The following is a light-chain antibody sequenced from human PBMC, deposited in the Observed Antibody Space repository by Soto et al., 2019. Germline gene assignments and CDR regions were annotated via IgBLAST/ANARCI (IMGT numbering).Light chain of an antibody. Sequence: DIQMTQSPSTLSASVGDRVTITCRASQSISSWLAWYQQKPGKAPKLLIYKASSLESGVPSRFSGSGSGTEFTLTISSLQPDDFAPYYCQQSFTFGPGTKLDIK. V-gene: IGKV1-5*03. CDR1: QSISSW. J-gene: IGKJ3*01. CDR3: QQSFT. CDR2: KAS.